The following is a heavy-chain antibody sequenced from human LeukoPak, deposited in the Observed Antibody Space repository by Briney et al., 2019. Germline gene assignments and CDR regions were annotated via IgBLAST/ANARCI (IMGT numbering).Heavy chain of an antibody. CDR3: AKVHTSSWSH. J-gene: IGHJ4*02. V-gene: IGHV3-23*01. CDR2: ISGSDGST. D-gene: IGHD2-2*01. Sequence: GGSLRLSCAASGFTFSSYAMSWVRQAPGKGLEWVSGISGSDGSTNYADSVKGRFTISRDNSKNTLYLQMTSLRAEDTAVYFCAKVHTSSWSHWGQGTLVTVSS. CDR1: GFTFSSYA.